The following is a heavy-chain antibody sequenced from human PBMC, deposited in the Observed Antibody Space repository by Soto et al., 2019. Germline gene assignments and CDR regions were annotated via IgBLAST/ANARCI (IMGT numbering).Heavy chain of an antibody. V-gene: IGHV1-18*01. Sequence: ASVKVSCKASGYTFTSYGISWVRQAPGQGLEWMGWISAYNGNTNYAQKLQGRVTMTTDTSTSTAYNGLRSLRSDDTGLYYCARDRKIGDYSNDPAPHDAFDIWGQGTMVTVSS. CDR1: GYTFTSYG. CDR3: ARDRKIGDYSNDPAPHDAFDI. J-gene: IGHJ3*02. D-gene: IGHD4-4*01. CDR2: ISAYNGNT.